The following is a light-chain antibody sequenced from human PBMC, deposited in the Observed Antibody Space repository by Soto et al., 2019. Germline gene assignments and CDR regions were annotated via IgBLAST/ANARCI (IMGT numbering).Light chain of an antibody. CDR2: DNN. CDR1: SSNIGNNY. V-gene: IGLV1-51*01. Sequence: QSVLTQPPSVSAAPGQKVTISCSGSSSNIGNNYVSWYQQLPGTAPKLLIYDNNKRPSGIPDRFSDSKSGTSATLGITGLQTGDEADYYCGTWDSSLSDYVLGNGTKVT. J-gene: IGLJ1*01. CDR3: GTWDSSLSDYV.